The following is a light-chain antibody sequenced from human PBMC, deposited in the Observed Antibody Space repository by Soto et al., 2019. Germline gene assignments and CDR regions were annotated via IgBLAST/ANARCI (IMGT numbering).Light chain of an antibody. V-gene: IGKV3-20*01. J-gene: IGKJ5*01. Sequence: EIVLTQSPGTLSLSPGERATLSCRASQSVYSNYLAWYQQKPGQAPRLLIYGASGRAAGIPDRFSGSASGTDFTFTISRLEPEDFAVYYCQQYGSSPITFGQGSRLEIK. CDR1: QSVYSNY. CDR3: QQYGSSPIT. CDR2: GAS.